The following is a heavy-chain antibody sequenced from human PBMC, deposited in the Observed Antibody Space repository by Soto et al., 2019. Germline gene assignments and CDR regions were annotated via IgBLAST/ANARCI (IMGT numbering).Heavy chain of an antibody. D-gene: IGHD5-18*01. V-gene: IGHV3-48*01. Sequence: PGGSLRLSCAACGFTFSSYSMDGVRQAPGKGLEWVSYISSSSSTIYYADSVKGRFTISRDNAKNSLYLQMNSLRAEDTAVYYCAGDYSSYGPFDYWGQGTLVTVSS. CDR1: GFTFSSYS. CDR2: ISSSSSTI. CDR3: AGDYSSYGPFDY. J-gene: IGHJ4*02.